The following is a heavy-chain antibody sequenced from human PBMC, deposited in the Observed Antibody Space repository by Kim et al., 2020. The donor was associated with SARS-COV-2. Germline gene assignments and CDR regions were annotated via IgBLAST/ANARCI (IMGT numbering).Heavy chain of an antibody. CDR1: GFTFDDYT. V-gene: IGHV3-43*01. J-gene: IGHJ6*02. Sequence: GGSLRLSCAASGFTFDDYTMHWVRQAPGKGLEWVSLISWDGGSTYYADSVKGRFTISRDNSKNSLYLQMNSLRTEDTALYYCAKDGYSYGWGGYYYYYYGMDVWGQGTTVTVSS. D-gene: IGHD5-18*01. CDR2: ISWDGGST. CDR3: AKDGYSYGWGGYYYYYYGMDV.